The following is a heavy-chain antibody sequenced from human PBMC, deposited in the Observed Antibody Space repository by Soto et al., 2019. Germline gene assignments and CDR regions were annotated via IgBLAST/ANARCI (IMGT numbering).Heavy chain of an antibody. CDR1: GYTFTSYD. CDR2: MNPNSGNT. J-gene: IGHJ4*02. V-gene: IGHV1-8*01. Sequence: ASVKVSCKASGYTFTSYDINWVRQATGQGLEWMGWMNPNSGNTGYAQKFQGRVTMTRNTSISTAYMELSSLRSEDTAVYYCARVSGGYCSGGSCYHFDYWGQGTLVTVSS. CDR3: ARVSGGYCSGGSCYHFDY. D-gene: IGHD2-15*01.